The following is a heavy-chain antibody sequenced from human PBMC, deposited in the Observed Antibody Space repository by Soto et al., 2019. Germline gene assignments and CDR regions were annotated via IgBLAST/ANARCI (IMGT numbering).Heavy chain of an antibody. CDR1: CGSISSGGSY. D-gene: IGHD3-3*02. Sequence: SQTLSLTFTVSCGSISSGGSYWSWIRQHPGKGLEWIGYIYYSGSTYYNPSLKSRVTRSVDTSNNQFSLRLRSVTAADTAFYFCPSHYLALRKNNWFDPWSHGIIVTVSS. CDR2: IYYSGST. CDR3: PSHYLALRKNNWFDP. J-gene: IGHJ5*02. V-gene: IGHV4-31*03.